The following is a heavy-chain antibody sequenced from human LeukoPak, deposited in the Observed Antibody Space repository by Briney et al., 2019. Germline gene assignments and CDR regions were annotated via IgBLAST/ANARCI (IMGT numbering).Heavy chain of an antibody. CDR1: GFTFSSYA. CDR2: ISYDGSNK. J-gene: IGHJ3*02. CDR3: ARDGEWLRAFDI. D-gene: IGHD3-3*01. V-gene: IGHV3-30*04. Sequence: GGSLRLSCAASGFTFSSYAMHWVRQAPGKGLEWVAVISYDGSNKYYVDSVKGRFTISRDNSKNTLYLQMNSLRAEDTAVYYCARDGEWLRAFDIWGQGTMVTVSS.